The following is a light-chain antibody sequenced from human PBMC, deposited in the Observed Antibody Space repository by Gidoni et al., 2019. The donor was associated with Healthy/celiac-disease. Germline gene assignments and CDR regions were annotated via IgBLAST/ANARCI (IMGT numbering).Light chain of an antibody. CDR2: QDS. CDR1: KLGDKY. J-gene: IGLJ2*01. V-gene: IGLV3-1*01. Sequence: SYELTQPPSVSVSPGQTASIPCSGDKLGDKYACWYQQKPGQSPVLVIYQDSKRPSGIPERFSGSNSGNTATLTISGTQAMDEADYYCQAWDSSTPRVVFGGGTKLTVL. CDR3: QAWDSSTPRVV.